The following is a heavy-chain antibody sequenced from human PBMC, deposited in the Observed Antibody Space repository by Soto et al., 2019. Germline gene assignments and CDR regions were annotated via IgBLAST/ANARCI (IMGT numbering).Heavy chain of an antibody. CDR2: IIPILGIA. CDR3: ARYCSGGSCYSGLDY. Sequence: QVQLVQSGAAVKKPGSSVKVSCKASGGTFSSYTISWVRQAPGQGLEWMGRIIPILGIANYAQKFQGRVTITADKSTSTAYMELSSLRSEDTAVYYCARYCSGGSCYSGLDYWGQGTLVTVSS. D-gene: IGHD2-15*01. V-gene: IGHV1-69*02. J-gene: IGHJ4*02. CDR1: GGTFSSYT.